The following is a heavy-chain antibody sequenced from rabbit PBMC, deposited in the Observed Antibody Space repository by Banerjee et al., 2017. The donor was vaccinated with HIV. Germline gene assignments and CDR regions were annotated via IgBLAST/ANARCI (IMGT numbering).Heavy chain of an antibody. Sequence: QSLEESGGGLVKPGASLTLTCKASGFSFSNGYDMCWVRQAPGKGLEWIGCIDTSSGYTYYANWAKGRFTISKTSSTTVTLQMTSLTAADTATYFCARDAGYAGSNLWGPGTLVTVS. V-gene: IGHV1S40*01. D-gene: IGHD4-2*01. J-gene: IGHJ4*01. CDR3: ARDAGYAGSNL. CDR2: IDTSSGYT. CDR1: GFSFSNGYD.